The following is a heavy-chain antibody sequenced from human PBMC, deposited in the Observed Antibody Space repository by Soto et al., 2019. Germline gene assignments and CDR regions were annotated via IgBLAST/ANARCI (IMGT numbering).Heavy chain of an antibody. V-gene: IGHV4-30-4*01. Sequence: PSETLSLTCTVSGGSISSGDYYWSWIRQPPGKGLEWIGYIYYSGSTYYNPSLKSRVTISVDTSKNQFSLKLSSVTAEDTAVYYCARPGIAAANDYWGRGTLVTVSS. CDR3: ARPGIAAANDY. D-gene: IGHD6-13*01. CDR1: GGSISSGDYY. J-gene: IGHJ4*02. CDR2: IYYSGST.